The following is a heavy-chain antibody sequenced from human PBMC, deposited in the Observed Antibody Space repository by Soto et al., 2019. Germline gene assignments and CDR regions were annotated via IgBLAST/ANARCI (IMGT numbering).Heavy chain of an antibody. V-gene: IGHV3-33*01. CDR3: ARSGIKRHGNYYYGMDV. J-gene: IGHJ6*02. Sequence: GGSLRLSCAASGFTFSSYGMHWVRQAPGKGLEWVAVIWYDGSNKYYADSVKGRFTISRDNSKNTLYLQMNSLRAEDTAVYYCARSGIKRHGNYYYGMDVWGQGTTVTVSS. CDR1: GFTFSSYG. CDR2: IWYDGSNK. D-gene: IGHD6-25*01.